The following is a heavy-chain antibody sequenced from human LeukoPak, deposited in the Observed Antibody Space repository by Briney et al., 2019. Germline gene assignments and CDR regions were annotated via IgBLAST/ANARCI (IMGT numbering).Heavy chain of an antibody. D-gene: IGHD1-26*01. CDR1: GGSISSGGYY. CDR2: IYYSGST. V-gene: IGHV4-31*03. J-gene: IGHJ4*02. CDR3: ARGILGSYDFDY. Sequence: SETLSLTCTVSGGSISSGGYYWSWIRQHPGKGLEWIGYIYYSGSTYYNPSLKSRVTISVDTSKNQFSLKLSSVTAADTAVYYCARGILGSYDFDYWGQGTLVTVSS.